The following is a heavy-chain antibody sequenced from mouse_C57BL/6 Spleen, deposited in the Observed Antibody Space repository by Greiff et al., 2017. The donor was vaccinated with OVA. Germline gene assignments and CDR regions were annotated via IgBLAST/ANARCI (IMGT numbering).Heavy chain of an antibody. J-gene: IGHJ1*03. Sequence: VQLKQSGPELVKPGASVKISCKASGYSFTGYYMNWVKQSPEKSLEWIGEINPSTGGTTYNQKFKAKATLTVDKSSSTAYMQLKSLTSEDSAVYYCARWLLRERYFDVWGTGTTVTVSS. CDR2: INPSTGGT. D-gene: IGHD2-3*01. CDR3: ARWLLRERYFDV. CDR1: GYSFTGYY. V-gene: IGHV1-42*01.